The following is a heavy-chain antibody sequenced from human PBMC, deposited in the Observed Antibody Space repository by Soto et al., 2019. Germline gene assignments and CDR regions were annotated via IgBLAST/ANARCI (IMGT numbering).Heavy chain of an antibody. Sequence: QVPLVQSGAEVKKPGASVKVSCKASGYTFTSYGISWVRQAPGQGLEWMGWISAYNGNTNYAQKLQGRVTMTTDTSTSTAYMELRSLRSDDTAVYYCAYGYCRGGSCYHFDYWGQGTLVTVSS. CDR1: GYTFTSYG. D-gene: IGHD2-15*01. J-gene: IGHJ4*02. V-gene: IGHV1-18*01. CDR2: ISAYNGNT. CDR3: AYGYCRGGSCYHFDY.